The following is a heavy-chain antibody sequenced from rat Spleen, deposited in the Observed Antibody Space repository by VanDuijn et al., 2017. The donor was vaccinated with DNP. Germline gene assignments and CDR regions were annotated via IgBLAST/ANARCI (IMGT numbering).Heavy chain of an antibody. J-gene: IGHJ4*01. CDR2: ISPSGGST. CDR1: GFTFSNYG. D-gene: IGHD1-11*01. CDR3: ATPVMATTDYYYAMDA. V-gene: IGHV5-19*01. Sequence: EVQLVESGGGLVQPGRSLKLSCAASGFTFSNYGMHWIRQAPTKGLEWVASISPSGGSTYYRDSVKGRFTISRDNAKSTLYLQMDSLRSEDTATYYCATPVMATTDYYYAMDAWGQGTSVTVSS.